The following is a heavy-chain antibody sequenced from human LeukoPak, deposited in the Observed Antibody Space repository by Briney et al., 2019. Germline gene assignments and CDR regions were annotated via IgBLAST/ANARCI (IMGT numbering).Heavy chain of an antibody. J-gene: IGHJ4*02. D-gene: IGHD6-13*01. CDR3: ARQTAIAAAGRFDY. CDR2: VIPIFGTA. V-gene: IGHV1-69*06. Sequence: SVKVSCKASGGTFSSYAISWVRQAPGQGLEWMGRVIPIFGTANYAQKFQGRVTITADKSTSTAYMELGSLRSEDTAVYYCARQTAIAAAGRFDYWGQGTLVTVSS. CDR1: GGTFSSYA.